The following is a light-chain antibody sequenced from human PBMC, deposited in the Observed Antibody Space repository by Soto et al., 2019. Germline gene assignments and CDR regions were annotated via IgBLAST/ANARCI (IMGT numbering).Light chain of an antibody. CDR3: CSYVGNSLWL. J-gene: IGLJ3*02. Sequence: QPVLTQPASVSGSPGQSITISCIGASSDIGKYKVVSWYQHHPGKVPKLLIYEATKRPSGVSDRFSGSKSDNTASLTISGLQAEDEADYYCCSYVGNSLWLFGGGTQLTVL. CDR1: SSDIGKYKV. V-gene: IGLV2-23*01. CDR2: EAT.